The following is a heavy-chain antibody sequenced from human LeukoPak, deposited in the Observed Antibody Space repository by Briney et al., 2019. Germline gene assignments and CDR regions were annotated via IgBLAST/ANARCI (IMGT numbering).Heavy chain of an antibody. D-gene: IGHD3-22*01. CDR3: ARMAYNYDSSGYYSTFDY. CDR1: GFTYDDYG. J-gene: IGHJ4*02. CDR2: INWNGGST. V-gene: IGHV3-20*04. Sequence: GGSLRLSCAASGFTYDDYGMSWVRQAPGKGLEWVSGINWNGGSTGYADSVKGRFTISRDNAKNSLYLQMNSLRAEDTALYYCARMAYNYDSSGYYSTFDYWGQGTLVTVSS.